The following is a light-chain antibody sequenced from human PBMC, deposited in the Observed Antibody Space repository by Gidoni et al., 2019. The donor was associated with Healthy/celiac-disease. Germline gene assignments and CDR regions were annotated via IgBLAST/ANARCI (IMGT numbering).Light chain of an antibody. Sequence: DIQMTQSPSSLSVSVGDRVTITCRASQSISSYLNWYQQKPGKDPKLLIYAASSLQSGVPSRFSGSGSGTDFTLTISSLQPEDVATYYCQQSYSTPLTFGGGTKVEIK. CDR3: QQSYSTPLT. CDR2: AAS. J-gene: IGKJ4*01. CDR1: QSISSY. V-gene: IGKV1-39*01.